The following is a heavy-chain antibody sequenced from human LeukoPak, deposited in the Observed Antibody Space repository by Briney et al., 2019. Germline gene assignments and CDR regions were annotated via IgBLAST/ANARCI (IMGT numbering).Heavy chain of an antibody. J-gene: IGHJ4*02. Sequence: GGSLRLYGAASGFTFSSYWMSWVRQAPGKGLEWVANIKQDGSEKYYVDSVKGRFTISGDNAKNSLYLQMNSLRAEDTAVYYCARDWQTRSGWSNYWGQGTLVTVSS. D-gene: IGHD6-19*01. CDR3: ARDWQTRSGWSNY. CDR2: IKQDGSEK. V-gene: IGHV3-7*03. CDR1: GFTFSSYW.